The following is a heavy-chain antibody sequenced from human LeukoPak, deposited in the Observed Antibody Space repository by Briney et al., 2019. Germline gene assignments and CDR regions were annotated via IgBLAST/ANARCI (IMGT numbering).Heavy chain of an antibody. CDR1: GYTFTGYY. V-gene: IGHV1-2*04. Sequence: GASVKVSCKASGYTFTGYYMHWVRQAPGQGLEWMGWINPNSGGTNYAQKFQGWVTMTRDTSISTAYMELSRLRSDDTAVYYCATDERGSGSYNFDYWGQGTLVTVSS. D-gene: IGHD3-10*01. CDR2: INPNSGGT. CDR3: ATDERGSGSYNFDY. J-gene: IGHJ4*02.